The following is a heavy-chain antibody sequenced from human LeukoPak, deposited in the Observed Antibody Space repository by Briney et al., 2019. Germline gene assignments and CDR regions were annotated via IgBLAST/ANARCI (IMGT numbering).Heavy chain of an antibody. CDR3: ARHVVAVGFDY. CDR2: ITSSSSYI. J-gene: IGHJ4*02. CDR1: GFTFSSYG. D-gene: IGHD3-22*01. V-gene: IGHV3-21*06. Sequence: PGGSLRLSCAASGFTFSSYGMSWVRQAPGKGLEWVSSITSSSSYIYYADSVKGRFTISRDNAKNSLFLQMNSLRVEDTAVYCARHVVAVGFDYWGQGTLVTVSS.